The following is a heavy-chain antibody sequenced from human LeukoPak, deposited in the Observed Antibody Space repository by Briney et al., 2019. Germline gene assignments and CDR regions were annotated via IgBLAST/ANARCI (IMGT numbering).Heavy chain of an antibody. CDR1: GFTFSTYG. Sequence: GGSLRLSCAASGFTFSTYGMSWVRQAAGKGLEWVSLISGSGGGTYYADSVKGRFTISRDNSKNTLYLQLNSLRVEDTAVYYCAKDSYGYCSSTSCYRTLRRGDYFDYWGQGTLVTVSS. CDR2: ISGSGGGT. CDR3: AKDSYGYCSSTSCYRTLRRGDYFDY. V-gene: IGHV3-23*01. D-gene: IGHD2-2*02. J-gene: IGHJ4*02.